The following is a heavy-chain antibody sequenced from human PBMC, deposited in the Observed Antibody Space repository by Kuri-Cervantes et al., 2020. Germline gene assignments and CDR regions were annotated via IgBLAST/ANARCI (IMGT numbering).Heavy chain of an antibody. CDR3: ARVTVTTIASFDY. V-gene: IGHV4-61*01. CDR2: IFYSGST. J-gene: IGHJ4*02. D-gene: IGHD4-17*01. CDR1: GGSVSSDNYY. Sequence: SETLSLTCTVSGGSVSSDNYYWSWIRQSPGKGLEWIGYIFYSGSTYYNPSLKSRVTISVDTSKNQFSLKLSSVTAADTAVYYCARVTVTTIASFDYWGQGTLVTVSS.